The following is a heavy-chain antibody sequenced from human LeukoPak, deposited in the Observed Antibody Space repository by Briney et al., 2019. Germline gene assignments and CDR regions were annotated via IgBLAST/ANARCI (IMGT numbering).Heavy chain of an antibody. J-gene: IGHJ3*02. CDR2: INPSGGST. CDR3: ARAPTRHDAFDI. V-gene: IGHV1-46*01. CDR1: GYTFTSYY. Sequence: ASVKVSCKASGYTFTSYYMHWVQQAPGQGLEWMGIINPSGGSTSYAQKFQGRVTMTRDTSTSTVYMELSSLRSEDTAVYYCARAPTRHDAFDIWGQGTVVTVSS.